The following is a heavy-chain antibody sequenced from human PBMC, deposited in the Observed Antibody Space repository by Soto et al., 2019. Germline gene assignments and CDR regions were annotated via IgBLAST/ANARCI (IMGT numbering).Heavy chain of an antibody. D-gene: IGHD2-2*02. CDR3: AKSPDSFCSTANCYRYSFDY. V-gene: IGHV3-30*18. CDR1: GFPFGDFG. J-gene: IGHJ4*02. CDR2: ISHDGSDK. Sequence: GGSLRLSCAASGFPFGDFGMHWLRQAPGKGLEWVAVISHDGSDKFYADSVKARFTISRDNSKNTLYLQMSGLRAEDTAVYYCAKSPDSFCSTANCYRYSFDYWSQGTLVTISS.